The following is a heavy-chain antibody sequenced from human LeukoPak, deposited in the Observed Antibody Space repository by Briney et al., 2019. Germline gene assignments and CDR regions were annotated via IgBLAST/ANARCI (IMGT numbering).Heavy chain of an antibody. CDR1: GFTFSSYA. D-gene: IGHD3-22*01. J-gene: IGHJ3*02. Sequence: PGGSLRLSCAASGFTFSSYAMSWVRQAPGKGLEWVSSISSSSSYIYYADSVKGRFTISRDNAKNSLYLQMNSLRAEDTAVYYCASWDTYETNAFDIWGQGTMVTVSS. V-gene: IGHV3-21*01. CDR3: ASWDTYETNAFDI. CDR2: ISSSSSYI.